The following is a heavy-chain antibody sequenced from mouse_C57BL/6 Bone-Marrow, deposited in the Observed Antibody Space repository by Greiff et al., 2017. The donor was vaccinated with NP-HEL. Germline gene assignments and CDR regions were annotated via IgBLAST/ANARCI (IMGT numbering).Heavy chain of an antibody. D-gene: IGHD4-1*01. CDR2: IYPRSGNT. J-gene: IGHJ3*01. CDR3: SRWELGAWFAY. Sequence: VQLQQSGAELARPGASVKLSCKASGYTFTSYGISWVKQRTGQGLEWIGEIYPRSGNTYYNEKFKGKATLTADKSSSTAYMELLILTSEDSAVYFCSRWELGAWFAYWGQGTLVTVSA. V-gene: IGHV1-81*01. CDR1: GYTFTSYG.